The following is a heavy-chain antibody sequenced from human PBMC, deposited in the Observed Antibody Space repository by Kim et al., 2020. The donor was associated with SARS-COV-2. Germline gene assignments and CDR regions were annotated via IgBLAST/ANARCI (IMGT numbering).Heavy chain of an antibody. D-gene: IGHD3-22*01. CDR1: GGSISSYY. CDR3: ARDGGDYYDSSGHYYFDY. Sequence: SETLSLTCTVSGGSISSYYWSWIRQLPGKGLEWIGSIYYSGSTNYNPSLKSRITISVDTSKNQFSLRLSSVDAADTAVYYCARDGGDYYDSSGHYYFDYWGQGTLVTVSS. J-gene: IGHJ4*02. CDR2: IYYSGST. V-gene: IGHV4-59*13.